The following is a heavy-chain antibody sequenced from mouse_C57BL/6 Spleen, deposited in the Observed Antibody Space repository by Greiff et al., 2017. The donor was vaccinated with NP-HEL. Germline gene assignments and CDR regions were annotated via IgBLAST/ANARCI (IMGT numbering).Heavy chain of an antibody. CDR1: GYAFSSSW. Sequence: VQLQQSGPELVKPGASVKISCKASGYAFSSSWMNWVKQRPGKGLEWIGRIYPGDGDTNYNGKVKGKATLTADKSSSTAYMQLSSLTSEDSAVYFCARAPITTVVRKAMDYWGQGTSVTVSS. D-gene: IGHD1-1*01. CDR2: IYPGDGDT. CDR3: ARAPITTVVRKAMDY. V-gene: IGHV1-82*01. J-gene: IGHJ4*01.